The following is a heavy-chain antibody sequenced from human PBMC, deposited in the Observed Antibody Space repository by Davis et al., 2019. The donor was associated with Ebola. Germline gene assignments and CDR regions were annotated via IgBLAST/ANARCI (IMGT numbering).Heavy chain of an antibody. Sequence: PGGSLRLSCAASGFTFSSYAMHWVRQAPGKGLEWVAVISYDGSNKYYADSVKGRFTISRDNSKNTLYLQMNSLRAEDTAVYYCARGGQQLVRGLNYWGQGTLVTVSS. CDR3: ARGGQQLVRGLNY. D-gene: IGHD6-13*01. CDR1: GFTFSSYA. CDR2: ISYDGSNK. J-gene: IGHJ4*02. V-gene: IGHV3-30-3*01.